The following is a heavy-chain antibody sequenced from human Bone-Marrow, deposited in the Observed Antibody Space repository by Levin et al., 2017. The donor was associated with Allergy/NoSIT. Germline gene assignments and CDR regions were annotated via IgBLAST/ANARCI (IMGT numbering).Heavy chain of an antibody. CDR1: GFTFSSYA. D-gene: IGHD3-16*02. V-gene: IGHV3-23*01. CDR3: ARDPYDEVWGSYRTPFGY. Sequence: GESLKISCAASGFTFSSYAMSWVRQAPGKGLEWVSAVSGTGVHTYYAESMKGRFIISRDNSKNTLFLQMNSLRVEDTAVYYCARDPYDEVWGSYRTPFGYWGQGNLVTVSS. J-gene: IGHJ4*02. CDR2: VSGTGVHT.